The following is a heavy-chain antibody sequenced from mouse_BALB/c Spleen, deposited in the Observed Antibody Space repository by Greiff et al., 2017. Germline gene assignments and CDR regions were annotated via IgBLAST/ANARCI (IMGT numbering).Heavy chain of an antibody. CDR3: ARKGVTTVVAGED. V-gene: IGHV1-80*01. CDR1: GYAFSSYW. D-gene: IGHD1-1*01. J-gene: IGHJ2*01. Sequence: VQLQQSGAELVRPGSSVKISCKASGYAFSSYWMNWVKQRPGQGLEWIGQIYPGDGDTNYNGKFKGKATLTADKSSSTAYMQLRSLTSEDSAVYFWARKGVTTVVAGEDWGQGNTLTVAS. CDR2: IYPGDGDT.